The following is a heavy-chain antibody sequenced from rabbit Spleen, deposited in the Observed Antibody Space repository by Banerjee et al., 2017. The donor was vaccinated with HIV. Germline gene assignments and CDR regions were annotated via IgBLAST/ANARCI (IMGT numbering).Heavy chain of an antibody. J-gene: IGHJ3*01. CDR1: GFSFSSGCW. CDR2: IDTGSSGNT. D-gene: IGHD6-1*01. V-gene: IGHV1S45*01. CDR3: ARGNVGYAGYGYAVWGL. Sequence: QEQLEESGGDLVKPEGSLTLTCTASGFSFSSGCWICWVRQAPGKGLEWIACIDTGSSGNTYYATWAKGRFTISKASSTTVTLQMTSLTDADTATYFCARGNVGYAGYGYAVWGLWGQGTLVTVS.